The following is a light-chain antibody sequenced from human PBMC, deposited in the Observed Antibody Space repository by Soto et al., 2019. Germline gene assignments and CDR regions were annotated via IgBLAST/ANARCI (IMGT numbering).Light chain of an antibody. CDR2: DAS. V-gene: IGKV3-11*01. CDR1: QSISSN. Sequence: EVVLTQSPVTLSLSPGQRATLSCRASQSISSNLAWYQQKPGQAPRLLISDASKRATGIPARFSGSGSGTDFTLTISSLEPEDFAVYYCQQYGSSPRTFGQGTKVDIK. CDR3: QQYGSSPRT. J-gene: IGKJ1*01.